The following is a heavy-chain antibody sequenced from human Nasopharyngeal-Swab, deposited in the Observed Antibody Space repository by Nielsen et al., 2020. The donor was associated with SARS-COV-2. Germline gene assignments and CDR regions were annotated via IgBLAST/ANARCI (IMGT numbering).Heavy chain of an antibody. V-gene: IGHV3-21*01. CDR1: GFTFSSYS. Sequence: GGSLRLSCAASGFTFSSYSMNWVRQAPGKGLEWVSSISSSSSYIYYADSVKGRFTISRDNAKNSLYLQMNSLRAEDTAVYYCARARRGVDYYRDVWGKGTTVTVSS. J-gene: IGHJ6*03. CDR2: ISSSSSYI. CDR3: ARARRGVDYYRDV. D-gene: IGHD3-10*01.